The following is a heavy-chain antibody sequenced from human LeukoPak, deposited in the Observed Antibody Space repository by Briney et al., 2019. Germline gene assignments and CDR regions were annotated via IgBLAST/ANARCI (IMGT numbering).Heavy chain of an antibody. CDR3: ASWNRGAYGSGRRGAFDI. J-gene: IGHJ3*02. CDR1: GFTVSSNY. D-gene: IGHD3-10*01. CDR2: IYSGGST. V-gene: IGHV3-66*01. Sequence: GGSLRLSCAASGFTVSSNYMSWVRQAPGKGLEWVSVIYSGGSTYYADSVKGRFTISRDNSKNTLYLQMNSLRAEDTAVYYCASWNRGAYGSGRRGAFDIWGQGTMVTVSS.